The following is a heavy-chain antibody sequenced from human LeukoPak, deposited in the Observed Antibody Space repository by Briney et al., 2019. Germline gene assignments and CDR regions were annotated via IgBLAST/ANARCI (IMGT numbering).Heavy chain of an antibody. CDR2: IYTSGST. CDR3: ARAVGSAESNWFDP. V-gene: IGHV4-61*02. Sequence: SETLSLTCTVSGGSITSGSYYWSWIRQPAGKGLEWIGRIYTSGSTNYNPSLKSRVTISVDTSKNQFSLKRSAVSAADTAVYYWARAVGSAESNWFDPWGQGTLATVSS. J-gene: IGHJ5*02. D-gene: IGHD3-10*01. CDR1: GGSITSGSYY.